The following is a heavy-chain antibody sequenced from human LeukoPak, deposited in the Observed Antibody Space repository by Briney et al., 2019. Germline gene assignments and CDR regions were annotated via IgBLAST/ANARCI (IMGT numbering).Heavy chain of an antibody. D-gene: IGHD3-16*01. CDR1: GFTFSSYE. V-gene: IGHV3-48*03. Sequence: PGGSLRLSCAASGFTFSSYEMNWVRQAPGKGLEWVSYISSSGSTIYYADSVKGRFTISRDNAKNSLYLQMNSLRAEDTAVYYCARDGGLRLGESFDYWGQGTLVTVSS. CDR3: ARDGGLRLGESFDY. CDR2: ISSSGSTI. J-gene: IGHJ4*02.